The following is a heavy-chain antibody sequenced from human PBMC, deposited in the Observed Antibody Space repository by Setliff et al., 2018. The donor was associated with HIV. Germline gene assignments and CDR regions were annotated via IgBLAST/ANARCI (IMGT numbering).Heavy chain of an antibody. D-gene: IGHD2-2*01. J-gene: IGHJ3*02. V-gene: IGHV3-21*01. CDR3: ARGPPDIVVVPTTMRDAFDI. CDR1: GFTFSSYS. Sequence: GESLKISCAASGFTFSSYSMNWVRQAPGKGLEWVSYISSSSSYIYYAHSVKGRFTISRDNAKNSLYLQMNSLRAEDTAVYYCARGPPDIVVVPTTMRDAFDIWGQGTMVTVSS. CDR2: ISSSSSYI.